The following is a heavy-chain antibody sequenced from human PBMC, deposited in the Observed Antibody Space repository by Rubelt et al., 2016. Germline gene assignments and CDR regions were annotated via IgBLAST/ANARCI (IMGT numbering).Heavy chain of an antibody. CDR1: GFTFSSYW. J-gene: IGHJ4*02. CDR3: ARGPGY. V-gene: IGHV3-7*02. Sequence: EVQLVESGGGLVQPGGSLRLSCAASGFTFSSYWMTWVRQAPGKGPEWVANIRQDGSDKEYADSVKGRFTISRDNAKNSVYLLMDSLRAEDTAVYYCARGPGYWGQGTLVTVSS. CDR2: IRQDGSDK.